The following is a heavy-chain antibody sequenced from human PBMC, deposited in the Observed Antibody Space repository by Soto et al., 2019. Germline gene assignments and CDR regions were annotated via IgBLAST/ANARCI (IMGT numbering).Heavy chain of an antibody. D-gene: IGHD5-12*01. CDR2: ISSSSSTI. CDR3: ARDTDRDGYTYWYFDL. CDR1: GFTFSSYS. V-gene: IGHV3-48*02. Sequence: GGSLRLSCAASGFTFSSYSMNWVRQAPGKGLEWVSYISSSSSTIYYADSVKGRFTISRDNAKNSLYLQMNSLRDEDTAVYYYARDTDRDGYTYWYFDLWGRGTLVTVSS. J-gene: IGHJ2*01.